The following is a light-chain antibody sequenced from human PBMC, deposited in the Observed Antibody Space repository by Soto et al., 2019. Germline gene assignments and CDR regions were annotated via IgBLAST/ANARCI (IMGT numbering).Light chain of an antibody. CDR1: SSDVGGYNY. CDR2: EVS. Sequence: QSALTQPPSASGSPGQSVTISCTGTSSDVGGYNYVSWYQQHPGKAPKLMIYEVSKRPSGVPDRFSGSKSGNTASLTVSGLQAEDEADFYCTSYAGSNGRVLGGGTKLTVL. V-gene: IGLV2-8*01. J-gene: IGLJ2*01. CDR3: TSYAGSNGRV.